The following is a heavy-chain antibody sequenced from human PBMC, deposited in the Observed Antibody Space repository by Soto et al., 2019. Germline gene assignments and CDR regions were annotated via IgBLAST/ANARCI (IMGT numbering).Heavy chain of an antibody. CDR2: IYYSGNT. CDR1: GGSTSSDNY. CDR3: AREGGESSDGLYYFDS. V-gene: IGHV4-30-4*01. Sequence: SSETLSLTCTVSGGSTSSDNYWSWIRQPPGKGLEWIGHIYYSGNTDYNPSLKSRLAISIDTSKNQFSLKLSSVTAADTAVYFCAREGGESSDGLYYFDSWGQGSLVTVSS. D-gene: IGHD3-16*01. J-gene: IGHJ4*02.